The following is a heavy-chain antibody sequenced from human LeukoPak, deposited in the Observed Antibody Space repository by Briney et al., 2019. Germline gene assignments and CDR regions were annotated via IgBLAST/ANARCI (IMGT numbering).Heavy chain of an antibody. V-gene: IGHV3-48*04. CDR1: RFTFSSSS. CDR3: ARDPGGSNSFYFDY. CDR2: ISSSSSTI. J-gene: IGHJ4*02. D-gene: IGHD1-26*01. Sequence: PGGSLRLSCAASRFTFSSSSMNWVRQAPGKGLEWVSYISSSSSTILYADSVEGRFTISRDNAKNSLYLQMNSLRAEDTAVYYCARDPGGSNSFYFDYWGQGTLVTVSS.